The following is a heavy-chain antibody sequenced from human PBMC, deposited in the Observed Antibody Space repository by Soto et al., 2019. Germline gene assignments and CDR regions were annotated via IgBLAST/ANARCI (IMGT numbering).Heavy chain of an antibody. CDR2: IYHSGST. V-gene: IGHV4-4*02. J-gene: IGHJ5*02. CDR3: ASRSGYSSGWYYWFDP. D-gene: IGHD6-19*01. Sequence: SETLSLTCAVSCGSISSSNWWSWVRQPPGKGLEWIGEIYHSGSTNYNPSLKSRVTISVDKSKNQFSLKLSSVTAADTAVYYCASRSGYSSGWYYWFDPWGQGTLVTVSS. CDR1: CGSISSSNW.